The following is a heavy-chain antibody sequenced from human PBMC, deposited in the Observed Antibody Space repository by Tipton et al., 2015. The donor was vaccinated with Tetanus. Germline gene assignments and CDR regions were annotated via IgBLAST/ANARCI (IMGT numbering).Heavy chain of an antibody. CDR2: IFPQFGTS. D-gene: IGHD6-25*01. Sequence: QLVQSGAEVKKPGSSVRVSCKTSGGTFNSYAISWVRQAPGQGLEWMGGIFPQFGTSNYAPEFQDRVTLTADTSTGTVFMDLRSLRSDDTAVYYCARVQEQRIYYYGMDVWGQGTTVTVSS. CDR3: ARVQEQRIYYYGMDV. CDR1: GGTFNSYA. V-gene: IGHV1-69*06. J-gene: IGHJ6*02.